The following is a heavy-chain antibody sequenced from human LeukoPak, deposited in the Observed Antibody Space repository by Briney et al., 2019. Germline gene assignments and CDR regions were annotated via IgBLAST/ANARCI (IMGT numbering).Heavy chain of an antibody. V-gene: IGHV3-74*01. CDR1: GFTFGSYE. CDR3: AREGSYLNTGASYYLHWFDP. D-gene: IGHD2-8*02. Sequence: TGGSLRLSCAASGFTFGSYEMNWVRQAPGKGLVWVSYIDTEGSTTSYADSVKGRFTISRDNAKNTLYLQMNSLRAEDTAIYYCAREGSYLNTGASYYLHWFDPWGQGTLVTVSS. CDR2: IDTEGSTT. J-gene: IGHJ5*02.